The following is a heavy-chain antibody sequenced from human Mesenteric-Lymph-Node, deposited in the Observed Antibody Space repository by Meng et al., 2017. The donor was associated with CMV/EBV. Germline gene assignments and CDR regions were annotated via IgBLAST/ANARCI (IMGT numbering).Heavy chain of an antibody. Sequence: SLKISCAASGFTFDDYAMHWVRQAPGKGLEWVSGISWNGRYIGYADSVKGRFTISRDNAKNSLYLQMNSLRAEDTAVYYCAKRSAHDFADYGDTYYFDYWGQGTLVTVSS. CDR1: GFTFDDYA. V-gene: IGHV3-9*01. D-gene: IGHD4-17*01. J-gene: IGHJ4*02. CDR2: ISWNGRYI. CDR3: AKRSAHDFADYGDTYYFDY.